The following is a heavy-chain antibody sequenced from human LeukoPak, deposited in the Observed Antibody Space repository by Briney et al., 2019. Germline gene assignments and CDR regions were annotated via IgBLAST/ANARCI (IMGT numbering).Heavy chain of an antibody. D-gene: IGHD5-24*01. J-gene: IGHJ4*02. Sequence: ASVKVSCKASGYTFSGFYIHWVRQAPGQGLEWMGWINPKSGGTNYAQKFQGRVTMTRDTSISTAYMELSRLKSDDTAVYYCVSVETDYWGQGTLVTVSS. V-gene: IGHV1-2*02. CDR3: VSVETDY. CDR2: INPKSGGT. CDR1: GYTFSGFY.